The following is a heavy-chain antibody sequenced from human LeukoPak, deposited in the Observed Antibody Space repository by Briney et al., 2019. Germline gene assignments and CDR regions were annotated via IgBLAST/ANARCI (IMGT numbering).Heavy chain of an antibody. V-gene: IGHV4-34*01. CDR2: INHSGST. D-gene: IGHD2-15*01. Sequence: PSETLSLTCAVYGGSFSGYYWSWIRQPPGKGLEWIGEINHSGSTNYNPSLKSRVTISVDTSKNQSSLKLSSVTAADTAVYYCARKDSYYFDYWGQGTLVTVSS. CDR3: ARKDSYYFDY. J-gene: IGHJ4*02. CDR1: GGSFSGYY.